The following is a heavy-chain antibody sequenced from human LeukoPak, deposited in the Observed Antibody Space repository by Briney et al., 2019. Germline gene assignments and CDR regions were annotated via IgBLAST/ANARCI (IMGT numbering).Heavy chain of an antibody. D-gene: IGHD3-22*01. J-gene: IGHJ4*02. CDR3: ARVRGYYDSSGYAQ. Sequence: HPGGSLRLSCAASGFTFSSYAMHWVRQAPGKGLEWVSVIYSGGSTYYADSVKGRFTISRDNSKNTLYLQMNSLRAEDTAVYYCARVRGYYDSSGYAQWGQGTLVTVSS. V-gene: IGHV3-66*01. CDR1: GFTFSSYA. CDR2: IYSGGST.